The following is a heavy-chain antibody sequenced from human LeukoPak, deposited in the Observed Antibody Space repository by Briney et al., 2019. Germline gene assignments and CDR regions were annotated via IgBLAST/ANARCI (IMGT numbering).Heavy chain of an antibody. Sequence: ASVKVSCKASGYTFTGYYMHWVRQAPGQGLAWMGWINPNSGGTNYAQKFQGRVTMTRDTSISTAYMELSRLRSDDTAAYYCAREITVTGTGSGGGWGQGTLVTVSS. CDR2: INPNSGGT. CDR3: AREITVTGTGSGGG. V-gene: IGHV1-2*02. J-gene: IGHJ4*02. D-gene: IGHD1-20*01. CDR1: GYTFTGYY.